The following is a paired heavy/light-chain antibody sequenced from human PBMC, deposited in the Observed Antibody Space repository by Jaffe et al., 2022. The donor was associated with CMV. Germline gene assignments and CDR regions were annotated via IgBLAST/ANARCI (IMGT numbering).Heavy chain of an antibody. J-gene: IGHJ6*03. Sequence: QEQLVQSGAEVKKSGASVKVSCTASGYTFTGYYLHWVRQAPGQGLEWMGWINPKSGGKNYAQKFQGWVTMTRDTSVSTAYMQLSRLKPDDTAVYYCARGSTDVDTPMINDDYYYLDVWGKGTAVTVSS. CDR3: ARGSTDVDTPMINDDYYYLDV. CDR2: INPKSGGK. D-gene: IGHD5-18*01. CDR1: GYTFTGYY. V-gene: IGHV1-2*04.
Light chain of an antibody. J-gene: IGLJ2*01. CDR3: QVWDGTSLQTV. CDR1: NIGSKS. Sequence: SYVLTQPPSVSVAPGKTARITCGGNNIGSKSVHWYQQKPGQAPVLVVFYTNDRPSGIPDRFSGSSSGNTATLTITWVEAGDEADYYCQVWDGTSLQTVFGGGTKLTVL. V-gene: IGLV3-21*04. CDR2: YTN.